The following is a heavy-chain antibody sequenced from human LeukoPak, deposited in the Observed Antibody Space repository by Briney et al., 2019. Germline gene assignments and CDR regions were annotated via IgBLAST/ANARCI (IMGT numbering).Heavy chain of an antibody. V-gene: IGHV3-48*04. CDR3: ATLAYCGGDCYY. Sequence: GGSQRLSCAASGFAFSAYSMNWVRQAPGKGLEWVSYISTTSSAIKYADSVKGRFTISRDNAKNSLYPQMNNLRAEDTAVYYCATLAYCGGDCYYWGQGILVTVSS. CDR2: ISTTSSAI. J-gene: IGHJ4*02. CDR1: GFAFSAYS. D-gene: IGHD2-21*02.